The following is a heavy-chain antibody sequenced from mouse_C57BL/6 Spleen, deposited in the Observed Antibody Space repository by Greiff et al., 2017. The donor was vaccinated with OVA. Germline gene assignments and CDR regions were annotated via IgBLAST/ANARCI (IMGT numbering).Heavy chain of an antibody. CDR1: GFTFSSYT. D-gene: IGHD1-1*01. CDR3: ARRDYYGSSGYAMDY. V-gene: IGHV5-9*01. Sequence: EVKLMESGGGLVKPGGSLKLSCAASGFTFSSYTMSWVRQTPEKRLEWVATISGGGGNTYYPDSVKGRFTISRDNAKHTLYLQMSSLRSEDTALYYCARRDYYGSSGYAMDYWGQGTSVTVSS. CDR2: ISGGGGNT. J-gene: IGHJ4*01.